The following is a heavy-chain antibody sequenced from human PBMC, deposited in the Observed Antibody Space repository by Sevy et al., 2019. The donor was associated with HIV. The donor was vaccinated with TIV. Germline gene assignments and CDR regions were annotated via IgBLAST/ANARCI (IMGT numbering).Heavy chain of an antibody. CDR2: ISSASSYI. Sequence: GGSLRLSCAASGFTFSTYSMNWVRQAPGKGLEWVSSISSASSYIYYADSVKGRFTISRDNAKNSLYLQMNSLRAEDTANYYCAGDRGVATSSYGMDVWGQRTTVTVSS. D-gene: IGHD3-3*01. CDR1: GFTFSTYS. CDR3: AGDRGVATSSYGMDV. J-gene: IGHJ6*02. V-gene: IGHV3-21*01.